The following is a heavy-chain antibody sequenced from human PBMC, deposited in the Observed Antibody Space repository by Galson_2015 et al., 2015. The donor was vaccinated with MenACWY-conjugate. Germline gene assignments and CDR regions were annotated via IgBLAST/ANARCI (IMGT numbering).Heavy chain of an antibody. CDR1: GGSISSYY. CDR2: IYYSGST. Sequence: TLSLTCTVSGGSISSYYWSWLRQPPGKGLEWIGYIYYSGSTNYNPSLKSRVTISVDTSKNQFSLKLSSVTAADTAVYYCARVKDDYVWGSYRYDAFDIWGQGTMVTVSS. D-gene: IGHD3-16*02. CDR3: ARVKDDYVWGSYRYDAFDI. V-gene: IGHV4-59*01. J-gene: IGHJ3*02.